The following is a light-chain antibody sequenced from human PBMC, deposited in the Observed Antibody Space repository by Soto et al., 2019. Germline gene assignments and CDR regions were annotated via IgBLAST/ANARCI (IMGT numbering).Light chain of an antibody. CDR1: QNIAGY. CDR2: ASS. J-gene: IGKJ4*01. CDR3: KQSYTVPRT. V-gene: IGKV1-39*01. Sequence: DVQMTQSPSSLSASVGDRVTITCRASQNIAGYLNWYQQKPGTAPKLLIYASSRLQSGVPSRFSGRGSGTDFTLAISSLEPEDFATYYCKQSYTVPRTFGGGTKVE.